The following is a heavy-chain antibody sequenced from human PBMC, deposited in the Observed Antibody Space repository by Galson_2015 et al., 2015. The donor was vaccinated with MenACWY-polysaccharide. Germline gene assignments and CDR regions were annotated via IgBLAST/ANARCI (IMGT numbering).Heavy chain of an antibody. J-gene: IGHJ4*02. D-gene: IGHD3-10*02. V-gene: IGHV3-7*01. CDR2: IKQDGSEK. CDR3: GRCSNVLDL. Sequence: SLRLSCAAFGFTISGYRKTWVRQAQGKGLERVANIKQDGSEKYNEDSVKGRFTISRDNPKNSLYLQMSSLRADDAAVYYCGRCSNVLDLWGQGTLVTVSS. CDR1: GFTISGYR.